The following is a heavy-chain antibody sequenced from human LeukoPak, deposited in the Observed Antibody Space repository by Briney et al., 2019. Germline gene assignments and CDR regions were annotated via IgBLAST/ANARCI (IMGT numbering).Heavy chain of an antibody. CDR3: AKFQRAGDGRADY. J-gene: IGHJ4*02. CDR1: GFTFSSYG. D-gene: IGHD4-17*01. CDR2: ISYDGSNK. Sequence: TGGSLRLSCAASGFTFSSYGMHWVRQAPGKGLEWVAVISYDGSNKYYADSVKGRFTISRDNSKNTLYLQMNSLRAEDTAVYYCAKFQRAGDGRADYWGQGTLVTVSS. V-gene: IGHV3-30*18.